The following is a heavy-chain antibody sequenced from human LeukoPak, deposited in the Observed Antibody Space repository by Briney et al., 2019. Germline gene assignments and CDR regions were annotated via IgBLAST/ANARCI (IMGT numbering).Heavy chain of an antibody. D-gene: IGHD3-10*01. V-gene: IGHV5-51*01. Sequence: GESLKISCKGSGYSFTSYWIGWVRQMPGKGLERMGIIYPGDSDTRYSPSFQGQVTISADKSISTAYLQWSSLKASDTAMYYCARHRGGSGSYYNVFVYWGQGTLVTVSS. CDR2: IYPGDSDT. CDR1: GYSFTSYW. CDR3: ARHRGGSGSYYNVFVY. J-gene: IGHJ4*02.